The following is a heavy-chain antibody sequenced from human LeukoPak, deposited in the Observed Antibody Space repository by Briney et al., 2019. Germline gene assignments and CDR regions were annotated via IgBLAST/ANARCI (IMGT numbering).Heavy chain of an antibody. CDR2: IKQDGSEK. J-gene: IGHJ6*02. Sequence: GGSLRLSCAASGFTFSSYWMSWVRQAPGKGLEWVANIKQDGSEKYYVDSVKGRFTISRDNAKNSLYLQMNSLRAEDTAVYYCARTVVVDNYGMDVWGQGTTVTVSS. CDR3: ARTVVVDNYGMDV. V-gene: IGHV3-7*01. D-gene: IGHD3-22*01. CDR1: GFTFSSYW.